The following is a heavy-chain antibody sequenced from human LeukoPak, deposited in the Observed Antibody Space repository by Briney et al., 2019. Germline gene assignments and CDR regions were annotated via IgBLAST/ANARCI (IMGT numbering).Heavy chain of an antibody. J-gene: IGHJ4*02. CDR1: GFTFSSYA. CDR3: AKRISSSSGYDY. Sequence: PGGSLRLSCAASGFTFSSYAMSWVRQAAGKGLEWVSAISGSGGSTYYADSVRGRFTISRDNSKNTLYLQMNSLRVEDTAVYYCAKRISSSSGYDYWGQGTLVTVSS. CDR2: ISGSGGST. D-gene: IGHD6-19*01. V-gene: IGHV3-23*01.